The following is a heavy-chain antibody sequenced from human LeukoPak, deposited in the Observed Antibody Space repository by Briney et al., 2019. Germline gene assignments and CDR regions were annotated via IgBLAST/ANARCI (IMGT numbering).Heavy chain of an antibody. V-gene: IGHV3-53*01. J-gene: IGHJ4*02. D-gene: IGHD2-8*02. CDR3: ATNRQVLLPFES. CDR1: GFTVSSNS. Sequence: GGSLRLSCTVSGFTVSSNSMSWVRQAPGKGLEWVSFIYSDNTHYADSVRGRFTISRDNSKSTLSLQMNSLRAEDTAIYYCATNRQVLLPFESWGQGTLVTVSS. CDR2: IYSDNT.